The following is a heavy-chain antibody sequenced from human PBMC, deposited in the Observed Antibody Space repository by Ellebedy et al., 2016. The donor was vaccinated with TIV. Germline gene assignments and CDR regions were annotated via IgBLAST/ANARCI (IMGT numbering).Heavy chain of an antibody. CDR3: ARTNPAIAVADAFDI. Sequence: SGPTLVXPTQTLTLTCTFSGFSLSTSGMRVSWIRQPPGKALEWLALIDWDDDKYYSTSLKTRLTISKDTSKNQVVLTMTNMDPVDTATYYCARTNPAIAVADAFDIWGQGTMVTVSS. J-gene: IGHJ3*02. D-gene: IGHD6-19*01. CDR1: GFSLSTSGMR. CDR2: IDWDDDK. V-gene: IGHV2-70*01.